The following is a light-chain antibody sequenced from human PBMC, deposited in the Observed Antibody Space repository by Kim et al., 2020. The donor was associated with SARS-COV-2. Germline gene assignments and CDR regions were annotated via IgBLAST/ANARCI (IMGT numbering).Light chain of an antibody. V-gene: IGKV3-11*01. CDR2: DAS. CDR3: QQRNKWRT. CDR1: PSVSIY. J-gene: IGKJ2*01. Sequence: LSLSPGERAPLSCRASPSVSIYLAWYQPKPGQAPRLLIYDASSRAAGIPVRFSCSGSGTDFTLTISSLEPEDFAVYYCQQRNKWRTFGQGTKLEIK.